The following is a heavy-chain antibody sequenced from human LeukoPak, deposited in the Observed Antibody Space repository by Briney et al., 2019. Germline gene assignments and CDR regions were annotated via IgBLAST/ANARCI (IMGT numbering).Heavy chain of an antibody. D-gene: IGHD3-9*01. V-gene: IGHV3-30*03. Sequence: GGSLRLSCAAPGFTFRSYGMHWVRQAPGKGLEWVAVISYDGSNEYYADSVKGRFTISRDNSKNTLYLQMNSLRTEDTAVYYCARGPTYYDILTGYTIWGQGTLVTVSS. CDR1: GFTFRSYG. J-gene: IGHJ4*02. CDR3: ARGPTYYDILTGYTI. CDR2: ISYDGSNE.